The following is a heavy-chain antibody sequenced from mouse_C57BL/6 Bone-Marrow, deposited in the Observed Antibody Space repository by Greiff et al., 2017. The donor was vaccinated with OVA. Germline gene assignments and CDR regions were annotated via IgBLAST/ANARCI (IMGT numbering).Heavy chain of an antibody. V-gene: IGHV1-81*01. D-gene: IGHD3-3*01. Sequence: QVQLKESGAELARPGASVKLSCKASGYTFTSYGISWVKQRTGQGLEWIGEIYPRSGNTYYNEKFKGKATLTADKSSSTAYMELRSLTSEDSAVYFCARWGDAWFAYWGQGTLVTVSA. CDR1: GYTFTSYG. J-gene: IGHJ3*01. CDR3: ARWGDAWFAY. CDR2: IYPRSGNT.